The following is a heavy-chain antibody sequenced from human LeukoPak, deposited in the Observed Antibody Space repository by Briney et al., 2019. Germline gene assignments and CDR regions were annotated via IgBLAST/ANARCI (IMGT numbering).Heavy chain of an antibody. V-gene: IGHV3-30-3*01. CDR1: GFTFSSYA. CDR2: ISFDGSNK. Sequence: GGSLRLSCAASGFTFSSYAMHWARQAPGKGLGGGAVISFDGSNKYYADSVKGRFTISRDNSKNTLYLQMNSLRAEDTAVYYCARGPRGAVAVRYYYYYMDVWGKGTTVTVSS. D-gene: IGHD6-19*01. J-gene: IGHJ6*03. CDR3: ARGPRGAVAVRYYYYYMDV.